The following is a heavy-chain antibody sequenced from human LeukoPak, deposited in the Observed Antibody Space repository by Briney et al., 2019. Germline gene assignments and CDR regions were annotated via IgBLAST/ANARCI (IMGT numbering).Heavy chain of an antibody. Sequence: QTGGSLRLSCAASGFTVSSDYMSWVRQAPGKGLEWVSVIYIGGSTYYADSVKGRFTISRDNSKNTLDLQMNNLRAEDTAVYYCARVTVRQIFEYWGQGTLVTVSS. CDR2: IYIGGST. V-gene: IGHV3-53*01. D-gene: IGHD3-10*01. J-gene: IGHJ4*02. CDR1: GFTVSSDY. CDR3: ARVTVRQIFEY.